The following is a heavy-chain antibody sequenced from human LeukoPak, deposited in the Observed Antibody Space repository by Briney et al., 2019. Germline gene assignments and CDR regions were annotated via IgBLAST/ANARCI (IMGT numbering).Heavy chain of an antibody. CDR1: GFTFSTYA. CDR2: ICGSDGSR. D-gene: IGHD2-15*01. CDR3: ARVGSGLYDY. Sequence: PGGSLRLSCAASGFTFSTYAMSWVRQAPGKGLEWVSAICGSDGSRYYADSVKGRFTISRDNAKNSLYLQMNSLRAEDTAVYYCARVGSGLYDYWGQGTLVTVSS. J-gene: IGHJ4*02. V-gene: IGHV3-23*01.